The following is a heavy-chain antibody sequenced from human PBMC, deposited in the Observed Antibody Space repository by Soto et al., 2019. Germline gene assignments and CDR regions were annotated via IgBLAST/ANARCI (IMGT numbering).Heavy chain of an antibody. Sequence: QVQLQESGPGLVKPSQTLSLTCSVSGESISSGGYYWSWIRHLPGKGLEWIGYIYDTESAYYNPSLKSRVSISMDISENHFAMRLTSVTAADSAVYYCARASSSSSAADYWGQGLQVTVSS. D-gene: IGHD6-6*01. CDR2: IYDTESA. CDR1: GESISSGGYY. CDR3: ARASSSSSAADY. V-gene: IGHV4-31*03. J-gene: IGHJ4*02.